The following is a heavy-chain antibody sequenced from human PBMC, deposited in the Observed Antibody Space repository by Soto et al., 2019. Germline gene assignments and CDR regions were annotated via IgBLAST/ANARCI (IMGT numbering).Heavy chain of an antibody. Sequence: GSLRLSCAASGFTFSSYSMNWVRQAPGKGLEWVSSISSSSYIYYADSVKGRFTISRDNAKNSLYLQMNSLRAEDTAVYYCARDSGSGSYYNDYYYYGMDVWGQGTTVTVSS. D-gene: IGHD3-10*01. CDR2: ISSSSYI. CDR3: ARDSGSGSYYNDYYYYGMDV. J-gene: IGHJ6*02. V-gene: IGHV3-21*01. CDR1: GFTFSSYS.